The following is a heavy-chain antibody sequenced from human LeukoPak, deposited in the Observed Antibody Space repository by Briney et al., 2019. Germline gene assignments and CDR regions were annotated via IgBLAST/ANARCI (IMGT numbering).Heavy chain of an antibody. Sequence: GGSLRLSCAASGFTFSSYSMNWVRQAPGKGLEWVSSISSGSSYICYADSVKGRFTISRDNSKNTLYLQMNSLRAEDTAVYYCARGPSGYHNTGGQGTLVTVSS. CDR1: GFTFSSYS. J-gene: IGHJ4*02. CDR3: ARGPSGYHNT. V-gene: IGHV3-21*01. CDR2: ISSGSSYI. D-gene: IGHD5-12*01.